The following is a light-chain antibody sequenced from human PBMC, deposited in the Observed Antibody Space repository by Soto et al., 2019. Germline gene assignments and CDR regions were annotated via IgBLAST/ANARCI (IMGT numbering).Light chain of an antibody. Sequence: QSVLTQPPSVSGSPGQRITISCTGSSSNIGAGYDVHWYQQLPGTAPKLIIYGNSNRPSGVPDRFSGSKSGTSAFLAIAGLQAEDEADYYCQSYDSSLSAEVFGGGTKLTVL. V-gene: IGLV1-40*01. CDR1: SSNIGAGYD. CDR3: QSYDSSLSAEV. J-gene: IGLJ2*01. CDR2: GNS.